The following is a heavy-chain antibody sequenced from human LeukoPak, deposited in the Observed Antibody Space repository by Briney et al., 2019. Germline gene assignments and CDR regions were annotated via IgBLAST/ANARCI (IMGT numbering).Heavy chain of an antibody. D-gene: IGHD3-10*01. J-gene: IGHJ6*02. CDR1: GFTFSSYW. CDR3: ARDDTYYYGSGSQTYYYYYGMDV. CDR2: IKQDGSEK. V-gene: IGHV3-7*01. Sequence: GGSLRLSCAASGFTFSSYWMSWVRQAPGKGLEWVANIKQDGSEKYYVDSVKGRFTISRDNAKNSLYLQMNSLRAEDTAVYYRARDDTYYYGSGSQTYYYYYGMDVWGQGTTVTVSS.